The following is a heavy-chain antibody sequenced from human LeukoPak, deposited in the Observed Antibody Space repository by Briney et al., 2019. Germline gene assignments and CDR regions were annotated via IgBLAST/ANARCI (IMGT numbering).Heavy chain of an antibody. V-gene: IGHV1-2*02. J-gene: IGHJ4*02. CDR2: INPNSGGT. CDR3: ARGSYDYVWGTVYFDY. D-gene: IGHD3-16*01. Sequence: ASVKVSCKASGYTFTGYYMHWVRQAPGQGLEWMGWINPNSGGTNYAQKFQGRVTMTRDTSKNQFSLKLSSVTAADTAVYYCARGSYDYVWGTVYFDYWGQGTLVTVSS. CDR1: GYTFTGYY.